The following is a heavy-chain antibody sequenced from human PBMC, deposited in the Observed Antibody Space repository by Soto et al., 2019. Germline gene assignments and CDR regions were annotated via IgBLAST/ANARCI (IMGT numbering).Heavy chain of an antibody. J-gene: IGHJ4*02. V-gene: IGHV1-18*01. CDR2: ISAYNGNT. CDR3: ARGSDYYDSSGYYRSPFDY. Sequence: ASVKVSCKASGYTFTSYGISWVRQAPGQGLEWMGWISAYNGNTNYAQKLQGRVTMTTDTSTSTAYMELRSLRSDDTAVYYCARGSDYYDSSGYYRSPFDYWGQGTLVTVSS. CDR1: GYTFTSYG. D-gene: IGHD3-22*01.